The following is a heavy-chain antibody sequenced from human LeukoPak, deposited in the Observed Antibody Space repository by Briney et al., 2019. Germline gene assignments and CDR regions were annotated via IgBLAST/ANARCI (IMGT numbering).Heavy chain of an antibody. CDR2: ISWNSGSI. V-gene: IGHV3-9*01. J-gene: IGHJ4*02. Sequence: GGSLRLSCAASGFTFDDYAMHWVRQAPGKGLEWVSGISWNSGSIDYADSVKGRFTISRDNAKNSLYLQMNSLRAEDTALYYCAKDPGYDSSQDVDYWGQGTLVTVSS. CDR1: GFTFDDYA. D-gene: IGHD3-22*01. CDR3: AKDPGYDSSQDVDY.